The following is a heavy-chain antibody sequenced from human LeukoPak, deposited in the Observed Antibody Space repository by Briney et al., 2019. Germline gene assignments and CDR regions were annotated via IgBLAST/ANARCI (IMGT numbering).Heavy chain of an antibody. CDR3: ARLPRLRWSVFDY. V-gene: IGHV4-34*01. Sequence: SETLSLTCAVYGGSFSGYYWSWIRQPPGKGLGWIGEINHSGSTNYNPSLKSRVTISVDTSKNQFSLKLSSVTAADTAVYYCARLPRLRWSVFDYWSQGTLVTVSS. D-gene: IGHD4-23*01. J-gene: IGHJ4*02. CDR1: GGSFSGYY. CDR2: INHSGST.